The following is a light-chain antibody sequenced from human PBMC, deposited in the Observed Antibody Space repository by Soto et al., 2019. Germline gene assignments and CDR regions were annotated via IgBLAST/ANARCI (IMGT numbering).Light chain of an antibody. J-gene: IGKJ4*01. CDR3: QQRSSWPLT. CDR1: QSVSSY. Sequence: EIVLTQSPATLSLSPGERATLSCRASQSVSSYLAWYQQKPGQAPRLLIYDASNRATGIPARFSGSGSGTDFTLTISGLEPEDFAVYHCQQRSSWPLTFGGGTKVELK. CDR2: DAS. V-gene: IGKV3-11*01.